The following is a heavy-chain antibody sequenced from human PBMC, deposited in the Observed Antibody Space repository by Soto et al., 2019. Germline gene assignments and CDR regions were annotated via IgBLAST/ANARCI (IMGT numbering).Heavy chain of an antibody. CDR1: GFTFSSDW. CDR3: ARGATGYGNFDY. V-gene: IGHV3-74*01. D-gene: IGHD5-12*01. J-gene: IGHJ4*02. CDR2: INGDGSSL. Sequence: EVQLVESGGGLVQPGGSLRLSCAASGFTFSSDWMHWVRQTPGKGLVWVSRINGDGSSLYYADSVKGRLTISRDSAKNTLYLQSNSLRDEDTGVYYCARGATGYGNFDYWGQGTLVTVSS.